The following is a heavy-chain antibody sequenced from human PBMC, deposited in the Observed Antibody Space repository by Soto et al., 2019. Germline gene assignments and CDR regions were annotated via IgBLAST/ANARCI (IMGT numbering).Heavy chain of an antibody. CDR2: ISGSGGST. D-gene: IGHD1-26*01. Sequence: EVQLLESGGGLVQPGGSLRLSCAASGFTFSSYAMSWVRQAPGKGLEWVSAISGSGGSTYYADSVKGRFTISRDNSKNTLYMQMNRLRAEDTAVYYCAKDLMVGATRGPSDYWGQGTLVTVSS. J-gene: IGHJ4*02. V-gene: IGHV3-23*01. CDR3: AKDLMVGATRGPSDY. CDR1: GFTFSSYA.